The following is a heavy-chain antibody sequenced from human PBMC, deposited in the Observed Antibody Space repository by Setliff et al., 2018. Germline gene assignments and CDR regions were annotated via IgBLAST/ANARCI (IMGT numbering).Heavy chain of an antibody. CDR1: GYTFTSYG. Sequence: ASVKVSCKASGYTFTSYGISWVRQAPGQGLEWMGWISAYNGNTNYAQKLQGRVTMTTDTSTSTAYMEMSRLTSEDTAVYYCAREGDGYNYGYDWGQGTLVTVSS. V-gene: IGHV1-18*01. J-gene: IGHJ4*02. D-gene: IGHD5-12*01. CDR3: AREGDGYNYGYD. CDR2: ISAYNGNT.